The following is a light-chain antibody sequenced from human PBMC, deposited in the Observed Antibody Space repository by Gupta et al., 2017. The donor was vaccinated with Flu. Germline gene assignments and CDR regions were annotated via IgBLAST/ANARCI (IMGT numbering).Light chain of an antibody. CDR2: GAS. J-gene: IGKJ2*01. CDR1: QSGSVN. Sequence: PATLSVSPGETVTLSCRASQSGSVNVAWYQQKPGQAPRLLIYGASTRATGVPARFSGSGSGTGFTLTIDSLQSEDFAVYECQKYEAGPHSFGQGAKVEIK. CDR3: QKYEAGPHS. V-gene: IGKV3-15*01.